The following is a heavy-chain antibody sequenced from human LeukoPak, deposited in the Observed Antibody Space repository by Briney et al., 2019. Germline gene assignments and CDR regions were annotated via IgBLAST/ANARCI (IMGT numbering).Heavy chain of an antibody. D-gene: IGHD4-17*01. V-gene: IGHV3-30*04. CDR2: VSHDGRNK. Sequence: PGRSLGLSCAGSGFTFRSYAVHWVRQAPGKGLEWVAVVSHDGRNKYFADSVKGRFTISRDNSNNTVYLQMNSLRPEDTAVYYCARTGFGDYEFSFGAFDIWGHGTMVTVSS. J-gene: IGHJ3*02. CDR3: ARTGFGDYEFSFGAFDI. CDR1: GFTFRSYA.